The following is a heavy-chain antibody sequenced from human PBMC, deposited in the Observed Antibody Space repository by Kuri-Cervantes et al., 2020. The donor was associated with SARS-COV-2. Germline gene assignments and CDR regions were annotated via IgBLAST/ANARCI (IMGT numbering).Heavy chain of an antibody. D-gene: IGHD2-15*01. J-gene: IGHJ1*01. CDR3: AKDGFVGGLGSPGRAYFQH. CDR2: ITGTGRNT. CDR1: GFTFSNYA. Sequence: GGSLRLSCAASGFTFSNYAMNWVRQAQGKGLEWVSGITGTGRNTYYADSVKGRFTISREKSKNTLYLQMNSLRVEDTAVYYCAKDGFVGGLGSPGRAYFQHWGQGTLVTVSS. V-gene: IGHV3-23*01.